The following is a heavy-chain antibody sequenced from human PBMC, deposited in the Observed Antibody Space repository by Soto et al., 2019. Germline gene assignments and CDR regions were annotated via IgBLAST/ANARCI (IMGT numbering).Heavy chain of an antibody. J-gene: IGHJ4*02. Sequence: GGSLRLSCAASGFTFSYYSMNWVRQAPGKGLEWVSSISSSTTYIYYADSVKGRFTISRDNAKSSLYLQMNSLRAEDTAVYYCAREPPGGATPYYFDYWGQGTLVTVS. CDR2: ISSSTTYI. CDR3: AREPPGGATPYYFDY. D-gene: IGHD1-26*01. CDR1: GFTFSYYS. V-gene: IGHV3-21*01.